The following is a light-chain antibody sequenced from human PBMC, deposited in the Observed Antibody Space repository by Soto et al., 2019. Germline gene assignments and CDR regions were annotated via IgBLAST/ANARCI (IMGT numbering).Light chain of an antibody. CDR1: QSVSSL. Sequence: EIVLTQSPATLSLSPGERATLSCRASQSVSSLLAWYQQKSGQPPRLLISDASNRATGVPARFSGSGSGTDFTLTISCLQSEDFATYYCQQYYSYPPYTFGQGTKLEIK. V-gene: IGKV3-11*01. CDR3: QQYYSYPPYT. J-gene: IGKJ2*01. CDR2: DAS.